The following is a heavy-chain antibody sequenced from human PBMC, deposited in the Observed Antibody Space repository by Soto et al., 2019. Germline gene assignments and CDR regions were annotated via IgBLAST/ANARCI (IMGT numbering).Heavy chain of an antibody. CDR3: VRSYRGTYGCFDP. V-gene: IGHV3-74*01. J-gene: IGHJ5*02. CDR1: GFTISSHW. CDR2: VNSDGSST. Sequence: EVQLVESGGGLVQPGGSLRLSCAASGFTISSHWMHWVRQAPGKGLVWVSRVNSDGSSTSYADSVKGRFIISRDNAKKKLYLQMNILRTEDTAVYYCVRSYRGTYGCFDPWGQGTLVTVSS. D-gene: IGHD1-26*01.